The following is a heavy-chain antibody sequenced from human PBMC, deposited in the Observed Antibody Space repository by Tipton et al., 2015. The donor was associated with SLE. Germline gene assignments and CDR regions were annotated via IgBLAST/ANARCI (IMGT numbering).Heavy chain of an antibody. D-gene: IGHD1-26*01. CDR3: ARVGELLGAFDI. Sequence: TLSLTCTVSGGSISSHYWSWIRQPPGKGLEWIGYIYYSGSTNYNPSLKSRVTMSVDTSKNQFSLKLSSVTAADTAVYYCARVGELLGAFDIWGQGTMVTVSS. V-gene: IGHV4-59*11. CDR1: GGSISSHY. CDR2: IYYSGST. J-gene: IGHJ3*02.